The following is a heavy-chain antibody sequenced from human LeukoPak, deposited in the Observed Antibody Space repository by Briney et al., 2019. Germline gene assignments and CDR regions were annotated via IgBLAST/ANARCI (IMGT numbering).Heavy chain of an antibody. D-gene: IGHD4-23*01. CDR3: ASLGYGGNQLSPFDY. J-gene: IGHJ4*02. Sequence: GGSLRLSCAASGFTFSSYGMHWVRQAPGKGLEWVAVIWYDGSNKYYADPVKGRFTISRDNSKNTLYLQMNSLRAEDTAVYYCASLGYGGNQLSPFDYWGQGTLVTVSS. V-gene: IGHV3-33*01. CDR1: GFTFSSYG. CDR2: IWYDGSNK.